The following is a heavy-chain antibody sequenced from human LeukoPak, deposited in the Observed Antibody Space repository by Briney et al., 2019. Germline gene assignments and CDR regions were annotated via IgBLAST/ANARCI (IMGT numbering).Heavy chain of an antibody. Sequence: GGSLRLSCAASGFIFSSYWMNWVRQAPGKGLEWVANIKQDGSEKYYVDSVKGRFTISRDNAKNSLYLQTTSLRAEDTALYYCARIHDYSNYFHWYFDLWGRGTLVTVSS. D-gene: IGHD4-11*01. CDR2: IKQDGSEK. CDR1: GFIFSSYW. CDR3: ARIHDYSNYFHWYFDL. V-gene: IGHV3-7*03. J-gene: IGHJ2*01.